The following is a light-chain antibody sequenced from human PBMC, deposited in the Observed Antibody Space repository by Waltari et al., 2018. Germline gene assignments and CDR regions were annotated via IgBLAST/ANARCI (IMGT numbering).Light chain of an antibody. J-gene: IGKJ2*01. V-gene: IGKV3-15*01. CDR1: KSIGNN. CDR3: QQYNEWPYT. CDR2: VTS. Sequence: ETIMTQSPATLSVSPGESATPSCRASKSIGNNLAWYQQTPGQAPRLLIYVTSSRSTGIPGRFFGAGSGTDFTLTISSLQSEDFGVYYCQQYNEWPYTFGQGTKVDLK.